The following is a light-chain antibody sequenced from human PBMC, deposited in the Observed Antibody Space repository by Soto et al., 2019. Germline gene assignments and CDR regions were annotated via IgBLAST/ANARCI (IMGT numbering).Light chain of an antibody. CDR1: SSDVGAYNY. J-gene: IGLJ1*01. CDR3: SSYTTSGTLV. V-gene: IGLV2-14*03. Sequence: QSVLTQPASVSGSPGQSIAISCTGTSSDVGAYNYVSWYQRHPGKAPKFMIYDVTNRPSGVSDRFSGSKSGNTASLTISGLQAEDEADYYCSSYTTSGTLVFGTGTKVTVL. CDR2: DVT.